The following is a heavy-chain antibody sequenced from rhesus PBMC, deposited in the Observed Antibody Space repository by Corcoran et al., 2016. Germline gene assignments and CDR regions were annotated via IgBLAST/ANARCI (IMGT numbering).Heavy chain of an antibody. CDR1: GFTFGDYG. Sequence: EVQLVESGGGLVQPGESLRLSCAASGFTFGDYGMHWVRQAPGMGLDWVSSITNPDHTVYYADSVKGQFTVSRDNAKNSLSLQMSSLRAEDTAVYYCTRCRGSWNFDYWGQGVLVTVSS. J-gene: IGHJ4*01. CDR2: ITNPDHTV. D-gene: IGHD6-25*01. V-gene: IGHV3-183*02. CDR3: TRCRGSWNFDY.